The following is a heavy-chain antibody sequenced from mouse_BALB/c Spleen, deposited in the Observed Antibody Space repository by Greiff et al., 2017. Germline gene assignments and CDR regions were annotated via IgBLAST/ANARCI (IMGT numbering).Heavy chain of an antibody. CDR2: ISSGSSTI. Sequence: EVMLVESGGGLVQPGGSRKLSCAASGFTFSSFGMHWVRQAPEKGLEWVAYISSGSSTIYYADTVKGRFTISRDNPKNTLFLQMTSLRSEDTAMYYCARDGNYDWYFDVWGAGTTVTVSS. J-gene: IGHJ1*01. CDR1: GFTFSSFG. V-gene: IGHV5-17*02. CDR3: ARDGNYDWYFDV. D-gene: IGHD2-1*01.